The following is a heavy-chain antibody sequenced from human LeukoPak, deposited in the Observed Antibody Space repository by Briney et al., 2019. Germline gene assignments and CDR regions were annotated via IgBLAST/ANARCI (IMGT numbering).Heavy chain of an antibody. V-gene: IGHV3-7*04. CDR2: IKQDGSDI. Sequence: GGSLRLSCAASGFTFSSHWMSWVRQAPGKGVEWVACIKQDGSDIYYVDSVKGRFTISRDNAKNSLYLQMNSLRAEDTAVYYCARGGWYYFDYWGQGTLVTVPS. CDR3: ARGGWYYFDY. CDR1: GFTFSSHW. D-gene: IGHD3-22*01. J-gene: IGHJ4*02.